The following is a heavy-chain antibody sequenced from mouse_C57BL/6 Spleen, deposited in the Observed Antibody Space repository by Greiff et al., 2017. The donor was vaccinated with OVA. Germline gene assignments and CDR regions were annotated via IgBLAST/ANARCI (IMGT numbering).Heavy chain of an antibody. D-gene: IGHD2-2*01. J-gene: IGHJ3*01. CDR1: GYTFTDYY. CDR2: INPNNGGT. V-gene: IGHV1-26*01. CDR3: ASGGYGFAY. Sequence: VQPQQSGPELVKPGASVKISCKASGYTFTDYYMNWVKQSHGKSLEWIGDINPNNGGTSYNQKFKGKATLTVDKSSSTAYMELRSLTSEDSAVYYCASGGYGFAYWGQGTLVTVSA.